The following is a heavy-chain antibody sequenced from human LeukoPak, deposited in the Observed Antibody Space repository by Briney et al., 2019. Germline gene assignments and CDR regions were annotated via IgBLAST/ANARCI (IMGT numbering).Heavy chain of an antibody. Sequence: SVKVSCKASGGTFSSYAISWVRQAPGQGLEWMGGIIPIFGTANYAQKFQGRVTITTDESTSTAYMELSSLRSEDTAVYYCARAGGWNYVTECYYMDVWGKGTTVTVSS. D-gene: IGHD1-7*01. J-gene: IGHJ6*03. CDR3: ARAGGWNYVTECYYMDV. CDR1: GGTFSSYA. V-gene: IGHV1-69*05. CDR2: IIPIFGTA.